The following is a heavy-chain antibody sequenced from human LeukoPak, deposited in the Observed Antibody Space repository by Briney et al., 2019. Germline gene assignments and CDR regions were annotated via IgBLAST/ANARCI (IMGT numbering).Heavy chain of an antibody. J-gene: IGHJ5*02. CDR3: ARDNSVEDTAWWFDP. D-gene: IGHD4-23*01. Sequence: ASVKVSCKASGYTFTGYYMHWVRQAPGQGLEWMGWISAYNGHTNYAQKFQGRVTMTRDMSTSTDYMELSSLRSEDTAVYYCARDNSVEDTAWWFDPWGQGTLVTVSS. CDR2: ISAYNGHT. V-gene: IGHV1-2*02. CDR1: GYTFTGYY.